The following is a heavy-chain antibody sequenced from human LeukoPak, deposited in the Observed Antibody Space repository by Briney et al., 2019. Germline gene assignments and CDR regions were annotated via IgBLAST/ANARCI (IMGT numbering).Heavy chain of an antibody. J-gene: IGHJ5*02. D-gene: IGHD2-2*01. CDR3: AREVGYSTSYYGWFDP. CDR1: GYTFTGHY. V-gene: IGHV1-2*06. CDR2: IICNSGVT. Sequence: ASVKVSCKASGYTFTGHYIHWMRQAPGQGLEWMGRIICNSGVTIYTQNFQGRVTMTRDTSISTVYMELSSLRPDDTAVYYCAREVGYSTSYYGWFDPWGQGTLVTVSS.